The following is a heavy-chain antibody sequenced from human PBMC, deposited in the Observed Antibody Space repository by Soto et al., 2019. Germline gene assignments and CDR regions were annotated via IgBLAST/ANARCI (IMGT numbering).Heavy chain of an antibody. CDR2: IYYSGST. D-gene: IGHD5-12*01. V-gene: IGHV4-59*01. Sequence: PSETLSLTCTVSGGSISSYYWSWIRQPPGKGLEWIGYIYYSGSTNYNPSLKSRVTISVDTSKNQFSLKLSSVTAADTAVYYCAASDIVATIGVFGEYTSFDYWGQGTLVTVSS. CDR1: GGSISSYY. J-gene: IGHJ4*02. CDR3: AASDIVATIGVFGEYTSFDY.